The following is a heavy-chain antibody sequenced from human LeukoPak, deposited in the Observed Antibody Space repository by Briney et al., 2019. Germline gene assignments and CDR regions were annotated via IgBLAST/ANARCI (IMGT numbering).Heavy chain of an antibody. CDR1: GGSFSGYY. CDR3: ARAPSQSMTTVTNVDY. Sequence: SETLSLTCAVYGGSFSGYYWSWIRQPPGRGLEWIGEINHSGSTNYNPSLKSRVTISVDTSKNQFSLSLSSVTAADTAVYYCARAPSQSMTTVTNVDYWGQGTLVTVSS. V-gene: IGHV4-34*01. D-gene: IGHD4-17*01. J-gene: IGHJ4*02. CDR2: INHSGST.